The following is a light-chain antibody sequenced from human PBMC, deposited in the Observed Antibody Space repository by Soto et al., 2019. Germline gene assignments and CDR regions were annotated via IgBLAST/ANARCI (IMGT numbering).Light chain of an antibody. CDR2: EVS. CDR3: SSYAGSNNFVV. Sequence: QSVLTQPPSASGSPGQSVTISCTGTSSDVGYYNYVSWYQQHPGKAPKLMIYEVSKRPSGVPDRFSGSKSANTASLTVSGLQAEDEADYYCSSYAGSNNFVVFGGGTQLTVL. V-gene: IGLV2-8*01. CDR1: SSDVGYYNY. J-gene: IGLJ2*01.